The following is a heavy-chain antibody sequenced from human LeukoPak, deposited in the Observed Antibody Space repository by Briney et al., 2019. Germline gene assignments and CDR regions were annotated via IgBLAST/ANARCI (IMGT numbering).Heavy chain of an antibody. V-gene: IGHV4-39*02. D-gene: IGHD3-22*01. CDR3: ARRRYYDSTGYFD. Sequence: SETLSLTCTVSGGFISSSSYYWGWIRQPPGTGLEWIGDIYYSERTYYNPSLRSRVSISLDTSMNHFSLTLSSVTAADTAVYYCARRRYYDSTGYFDWGRGSLVIVSS. CDR1: GGFISSSSYY. CDR2: IYYSERT. J-gene: IGHJ1*01.